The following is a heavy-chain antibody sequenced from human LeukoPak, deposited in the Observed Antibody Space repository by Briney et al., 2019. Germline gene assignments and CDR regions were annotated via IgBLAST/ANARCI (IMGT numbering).Heavy chain of an antibody. V-gene: IGHV3-7*01. D-gene: IGHD2-2*01. CDR2: IKQDGSEK. Sequence: GGSLRLSCAASGFTFSSYWMSWVRQAPGKGLEWVANIKQDGSEKYYVDFVKGRFTISRDNAKNSLYLQMNSLRAEDTAVYYCARDLIVVVPPDYYYYGMDVWGQGTTVTVSS. J-gene: IGHJ6*02. CDR1: GFTFSSYW. CDR3: ARDLIVVVPPDYYYYGMDV.